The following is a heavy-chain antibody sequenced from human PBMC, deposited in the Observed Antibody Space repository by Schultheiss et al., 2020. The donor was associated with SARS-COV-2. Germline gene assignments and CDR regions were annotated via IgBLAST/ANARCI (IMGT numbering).Heavy chain of an antibody. D-gene: IGHD3-9*01. CDR1: GLTVSSSY. J-gene: IGHJ4*02. CDR2: IYSSGTT. V-gene: IGHV3-66*01. Sequence: GGSLRLSCAASGLTVSSSYMTWVRQAPGQGLEWISVIYSSGTTFYADSVKGRFTISRDNSKNTLYLQMNSLRAEDTAVYYCARNSLRYFDWLLSLLDYWGQGTLVTVSS. CDR3: ARNSLRYFDWLLSLLDY.